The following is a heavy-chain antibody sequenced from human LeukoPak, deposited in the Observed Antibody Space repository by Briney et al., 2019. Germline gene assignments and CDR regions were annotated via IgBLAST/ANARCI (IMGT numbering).Heavy chain of an antibody. CDR2: IYSGGST. Sequence: GRSLRLSCAASGFTVSSNYMSWVRQAPGKGLEWVSVIYSGGSTYYADSVKGRFTISRDNSKNTLYLQMNSLSAEDTAVYYCARDSLPGAFDIWGQGTMVTASS. V-gene: IGHV3-66*01. CDR1: GFTVSSNY. CDR3: ARDSLPGAFDI. J-gene: IGHJ3*02.